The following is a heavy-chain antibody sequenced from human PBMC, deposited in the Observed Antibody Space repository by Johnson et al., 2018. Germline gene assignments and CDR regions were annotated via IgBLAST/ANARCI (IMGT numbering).Heavy chain of an antibody. CDR1: GFNFSNYV. J-gene: IGHJ6*02. Sequence: QVQLVESGGGVVQPGRSRRLSCAASGFNFSNYVMHWVRQAPGKGLEWMAIIWYDGSKKLYEGSVKGRFTIYSDNSKNTLYRQINSLSAEDTAVYYCARDNPDRVSETNYYYYGMDVWGQGTTVTVSS. CDR3: ARDNPDRVSETNYYYYGMDV. D-gene: IGHD4-17*01. V-gene: IGHV3-33*01. CDR2: IWYDGSKK.